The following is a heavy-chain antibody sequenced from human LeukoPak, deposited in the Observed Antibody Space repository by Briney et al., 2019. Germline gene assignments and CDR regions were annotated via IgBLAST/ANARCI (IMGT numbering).Heavy chain of an antibody. D-gene: IGHD3-16*01. CDR3: AKTRLGAARYYFDH. CDR1: GFTFSSYG. Sequence: GGSLRLSCAASGFTFSSYGMHWVRQAPGKGLEWVAFMRYDGSNKYYADSVKGRFTISRDNSKNTLYLQMNSLRAEDTAVYYCAKTRLGAARYYFDHWGQGTLVTVSS. CDR2: MRYDGSNK. J-gene: IGHJ4*02. V-gene: IGHV3-30*02.